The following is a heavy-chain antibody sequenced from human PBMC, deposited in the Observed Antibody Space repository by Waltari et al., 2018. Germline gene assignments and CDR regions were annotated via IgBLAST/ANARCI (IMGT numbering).Heavy chain of an antibody. V-gene: IGHV3-21*01. CDR3: ARDTSSPSDAFDI. D-gene: IGHD6-13*01. CDR2: ISSSSSYI. Sequence: EVQLVESGGGLVKPGGSLRLSCAASGFTFSSYSMNWVRQAPGKGLEWVSSISSSSSYIYYADSVKGRFTISIDNAKNSLYLQMNSLRAEDTAVYYCARDTSSPSDAFDIWGQGTMVTVSS. CDR1: GFTFSSYS. J-gene: IGHJ3*02.